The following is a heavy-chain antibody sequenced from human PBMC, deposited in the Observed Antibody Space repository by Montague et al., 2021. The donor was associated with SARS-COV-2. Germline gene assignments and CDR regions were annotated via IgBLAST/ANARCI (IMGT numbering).Heavy chain of an antibody. V-gene: IGHV2-5*02. D-gene: IGHD4-17*01. CDR2: XYWDDDK. CDR1: GFSLNTSGEG. Sequence: PPLVKPTQTLTLTCTFSGFSLNTSGEGVGWVRQPPGKALEWLALXYWDDDKRYSPSLKSRSTISKDTTKNEVVLTVANMDPVDTATYYCARYGDYGSWFDPWGQGTLVTVSS. J-gene: IGHJ5*02. CDR3: ARYGDYGSWFDP.